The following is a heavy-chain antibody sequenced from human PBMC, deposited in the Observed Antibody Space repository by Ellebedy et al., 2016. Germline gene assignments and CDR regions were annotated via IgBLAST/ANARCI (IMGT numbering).Heavy chain of an antibody. J-gene: IGHJ4*02. V-gene: IGHV4-39*01. D-gene: IGHD6-6*01. CDR2: IYYSGST. Sequence: SETLSLTXTVSGGSISSSSYYWGWIRQPPGKGLEWIGSIYYSGSTYYNPSLKSRVTISVDTSKNQFSLKLSSVTAADTAVYYCARQPRGLSIAAQFSGYWGQGTLVTVSS. CDR3: ARQPRGLSIAAQFSGY. CDR1: GGSISSSSYY.